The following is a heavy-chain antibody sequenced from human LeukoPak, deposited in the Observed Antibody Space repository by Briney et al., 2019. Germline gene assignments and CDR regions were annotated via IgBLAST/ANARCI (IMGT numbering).Heavy chain of an antibody. D-gene: IGHD3-10*01. CDR2: INSDGKNT. J-gene: IGHJ3*02. CDR1: GFTFSRYW. CDR3: STGSGHAFNI. V-gene: IGHV3-74*01. Sequence: QSGGSLRLSCAASGFTFSRYWMHWVRQVPGKGLVWVSRINSDGKNTSYADSVKARYTISRDNAKHTLYVQKKCLRAEDRAVYQCSTGSGHAFNIWGRGRMVTVSS.